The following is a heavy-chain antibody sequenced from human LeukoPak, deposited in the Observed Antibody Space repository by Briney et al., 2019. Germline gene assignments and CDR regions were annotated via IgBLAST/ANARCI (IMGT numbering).Heavy chain of an antibody. V-gene: IGHV3-33*01. CDR2: IWYDGSNK. CDR1: GFAFSSYG. D-gene: IGHD6-19*01. CDR3: ARGYSSASAAFDI. Sequence: GGSLRLSCAASGFAFSSYGIHWVRQAPGEGLEWVALIWYDGSNKYYAESVKGRFTISRDNSKNTLYLQMNSLRAEDTAVYYCARGYSSASAAFDIWGQGTMVTVSS. J-gene: IGHJ3*02.